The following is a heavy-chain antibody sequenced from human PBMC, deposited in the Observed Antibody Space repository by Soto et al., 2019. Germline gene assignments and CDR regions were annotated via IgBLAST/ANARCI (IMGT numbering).Heavy chain of an antibody. D-gene: IGHD4-4*01. V-gene: IGHV3-33*01. Sequence: QVQLVESGGGVVQPGRSLRLSCAASGFSFSTYFMHWARQAPGKGLEWVAVMYYDGSTKYYADSVKGRFTISRDNSKNMLYLQMKSLRAEDTAVYYCARDTTVITFHALDIWGQGTTVTVSP. CDR3: ARDTTVITFHALDI. CDR2: MYYDGSTK. CDR1: GFSFSTYF. J-gene: IGHJ3*02.